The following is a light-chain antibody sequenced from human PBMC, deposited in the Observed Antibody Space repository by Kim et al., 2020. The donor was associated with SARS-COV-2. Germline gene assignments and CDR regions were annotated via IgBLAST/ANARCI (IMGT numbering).Light chain of an antibody. CDR2: DAS. Sequence: DIQMTQSPSTLSASVGDRVTITCRASQSISSWLAWYQQKPGKAPKLLIYDASSLESGVPSRFSGSGSGTEFTLTISSLQPDDFATYYCQQRRYTFGQGTKLEI. CDR1: QSISSW. V-gene: IGKV1-5*01. J-gene: IGKJ2*01. CDR3: QQRRYT.